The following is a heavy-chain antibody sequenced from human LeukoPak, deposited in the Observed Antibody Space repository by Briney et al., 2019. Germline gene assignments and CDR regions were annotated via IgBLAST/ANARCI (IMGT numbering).Heavy chain of an antibody. CDR3: ARSVTAAGQRLIDF. V-gene: IGHV4-59*08. CDR1: GGSISSYY. J-gene: IGHJ4*02. Sequence: SETLSLTCTVSGGSISSYYWSWIRQPPGKGLEWIGFVYYSGTTNYNPSLKSRVTISVDTSKNQFSLRLNSLTAADTAVYYCARSVTAAGQRLIDFWGQGTLVTVSS. CDR2: VYYSGTT. D-gene: IGHD6-13*01.